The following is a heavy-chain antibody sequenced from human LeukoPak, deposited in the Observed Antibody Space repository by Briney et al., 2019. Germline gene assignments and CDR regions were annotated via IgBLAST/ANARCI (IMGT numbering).Heavy chain of an antibody. J-gene: IGHJ6*04. Sequence: PGGSLRLSCAASGFSFSTYWMSWVRQAPGKGLEWVAKINQDGTEKYYVDSVKGRFTVSRDYAKNSLYLQMNSLRAEDTAVYYCAELGITMIGGVWGKGTTVTISS. V-gene: IGHV3-7*01. CDR1: GFSFSTYW. CDR3: AELGITMIGGV. CDR2: INQDGTEK. D-gene: IGHD3-10*02.